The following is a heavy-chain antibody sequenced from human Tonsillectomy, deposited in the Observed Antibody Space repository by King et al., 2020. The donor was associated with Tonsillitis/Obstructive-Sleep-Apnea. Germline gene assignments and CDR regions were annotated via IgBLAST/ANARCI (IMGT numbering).Heavy chain of an antibody. J-gene: IGHJ4*02. CDR2: IKQDGSEK. Sequence: VQLVESGGGLVQPGGSLRLSCAASGFPFSSYCMSWVRQAPGKGLEWVANIKQDGSEKYYVDSVKGRFTISRDNAKNSLYLQMNSLRAADTAVYYCARETVPNIYFDYWGQGTLVTVSS. CDR1: GFPFSSYC. CDR3: ARETVPNIYFDY. D-gene: IGHD2/OR15-2a*01. V-gene: IGHV3-7*03.